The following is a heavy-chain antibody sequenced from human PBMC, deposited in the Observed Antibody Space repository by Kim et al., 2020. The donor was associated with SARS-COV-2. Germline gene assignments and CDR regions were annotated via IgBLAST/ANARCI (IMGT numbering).Heavy chain of an antibody. V-gene: IGHV1-69*13. J-gene: IGHJ3*02. D-gene: IGHD2-2*01. Sequence: SVKVSCKASGGTFSSYAISWVRQAPGQGLEWMGGIIPIFGTANYAQKFQGRVTITADESTSTAYMELSSLRSEDTAVYYCARDNRWTILGYCSSTSCYAGGAFDIWGQGTMVTVSS. CDR3: ARDNRWTILGYCSSTSCYAGGAFDI. CDR1: GGTFSSYA. CDR2: IIPIFGTA.